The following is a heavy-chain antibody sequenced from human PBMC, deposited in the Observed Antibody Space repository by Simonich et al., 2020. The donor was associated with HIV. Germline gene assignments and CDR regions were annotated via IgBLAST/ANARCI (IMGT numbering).Heavy chain of an antibody. V-gene: IGHV1-8*03. D-gene: IGHD3-16*01. CDR1: GYTFTSYD. CDR3: ASLGAPHAFDI. CDR2: MNPNSGNT. Sequence: QVQLVQSGAEVKKPGASVKVSCKASGYTFTSYDIRWVRQATGQGLEWMGWMNPNSGNTDYAQKFQGRVTITADKSTSTAYMELSSLRSEDTAVYFCASLGAPHAFDIWGQGTMVTVSS. J-gene: IGHJ3*02.